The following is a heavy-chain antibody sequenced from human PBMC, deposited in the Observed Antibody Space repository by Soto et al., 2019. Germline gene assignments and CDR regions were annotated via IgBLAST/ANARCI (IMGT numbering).Heavy chain of an antibody. Sequence: ASVKVSCKASGYTFTGYAMHWVRQAPGQRLEWMGWINAGNGNTKYSQKFQGRVTITRDTSAGAAYMELSSLKTEDTAVYYCAKINRGNSYANYWGQGTLVTVSS. J-gene: IGHJ4*02. V-gene: IGHV1-3*01. CDR3: AKINRGNSYANY. D-gene: IGHD3-16*01. CDR2: INAGNGNT. CDR1: GYTFTGYA.